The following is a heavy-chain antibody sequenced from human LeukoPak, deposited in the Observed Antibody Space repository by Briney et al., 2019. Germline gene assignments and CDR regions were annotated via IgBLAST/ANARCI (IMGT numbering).Heavy chain of an antibody. J-gene: IGHJ5*02. CDR1: SPPITSGTSY. V-gene: IGHV4-61*02. CDR3: ARGHGYGDYWFDP. CDR2: IYTRGKS. Sequence: SQTLSLTCTVSSPPITSGTSYWNWLRQPAGKGLEWIGRIYTRGKSNYNPSLEGRVTMSVDTTKNQFSLKLNFVTAADTAVYYCARGHGYGDYWFDPWGQGTLVTVSS. D-gene: IGHD4-17*01.